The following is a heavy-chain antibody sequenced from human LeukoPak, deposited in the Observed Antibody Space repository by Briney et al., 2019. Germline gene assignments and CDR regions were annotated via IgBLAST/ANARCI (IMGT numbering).Heavy chain of an antibody. Sequence: SETLSLTCTVSGGSVSSGSYYWSWIRQPPGKGLEWIGYIYYSGSTNYNPSLKSRVTISVDTSKNQFSLKLSSVTAADTAMYYCATGKLVGSYYGMDVWGQGTSVTVSS. CDR1: GGSVSSGSYY. CDR2: IYYSGST. J-gene: IGHJ6*02. CDR3: ATGKLVGSYYGMDV. V-gene: IGHV4-61*01. D-gene: IGHD2-2*01.